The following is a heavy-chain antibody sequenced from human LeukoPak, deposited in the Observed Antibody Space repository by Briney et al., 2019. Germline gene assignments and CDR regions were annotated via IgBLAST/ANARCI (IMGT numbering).Heavy chain of an antibody. CDR3: ARDPMSGELS. Sequence: PSETLSLTCTVSGVSISSGGYCWSWLRQHPGKGLEWIGYIYYSGSTYYNPSLKSRVTISVDTSKNQFSLKLSSVTAADTAVYYCARDPMSGELSWGQGTMVTVSS. D-gene: IGHD3-10*02. V-gene: IGHV4-31*03. J-gene: IGHJ3*01. CDR1: GVSISSGGYC. CDR2: IYYSGST.